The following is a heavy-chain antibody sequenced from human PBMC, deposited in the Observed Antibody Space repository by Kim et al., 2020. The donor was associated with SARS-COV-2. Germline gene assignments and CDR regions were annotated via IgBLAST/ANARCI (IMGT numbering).Heavy chain of an antibody. J-gene: IGHJ5*02. D-gene: IGHD3-16*02. CDR1: GGSISSGGYY. V-gene: IGHV4-31*03. CDR3: ARGCIKHVWGSYRYNGNWFDP. CDR2: IYYSGST. Sequence: SETLSLTCTVSGGSISSGGYYWSWIRQHPGKGLEWIGYIYYSGSTYYNPSLKSRVTISVDTSKNQFSLKLSSVTAADTAVYYCARGCIKHVWGSYRYNGNWFDPWGQGTLVTVSS.